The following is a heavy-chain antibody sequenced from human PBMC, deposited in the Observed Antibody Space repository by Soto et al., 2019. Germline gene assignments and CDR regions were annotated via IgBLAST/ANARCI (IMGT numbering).Heavy chain of an antibody. Sequence: QVQLVQSGAEVKKPGASVKVSCKASGYTFTGYYMHWVRQAPGQGLEWMGWINPNSGGTNYAQKFQGRVTMIRDTSISTAYMELSRLRSDDTAVYYCTRHGIAAAGTRSYYYYYGMDVWGQGTTVTVSS. CDR3: TRHGIAAAGTRSYYYYYGMDV. D-gene: IGHD6-13*01. J-gene: IGHJ6*02. CDR2: INPNSGGT. V-gene: IGHV1-2*02. CDR1: GYTFTGYY.